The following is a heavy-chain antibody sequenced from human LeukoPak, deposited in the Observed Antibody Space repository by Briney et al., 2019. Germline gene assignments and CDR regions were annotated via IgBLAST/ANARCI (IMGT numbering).Heavy chain of an antibody. Sequence: ASVKVSCKASGYSFTGHYMHWVRQAPGQGLEWMGVINPSGGSTSYAQKFQGRVTMTRDMSTSTVYMELSSLRSEDTAVYYCARGGGESPGLDAFDIWGQGTMVTVSS. CDR2: INPSGGST. V-gene: IGHV1-46*01. J-gene: IGHJ3*02. CDR3: ARGGGESPGLDAFDI. D-gene: IGHD3-10*01. CDR1: GYSFTGHY.